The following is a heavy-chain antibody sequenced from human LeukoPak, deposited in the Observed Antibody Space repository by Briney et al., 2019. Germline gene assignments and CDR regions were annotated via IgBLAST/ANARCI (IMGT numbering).Heavy chain of an antibody. V-gene: IGHV1-69*13. CDR3: ARDLDEGALGSWFDP. CDR1: GGTFSSYA. Sequence: GASVKVSCKASGGTFSSYAISWVRQAPGQGLEWMGGIIPIFGTANYAQKFQGRVTITADVSTSTAYMELSSLRSEDTAVYYCARDLDEGALGSWFDPWGQGTLVTVSS. CDR2: IIPIFGTA. J-gene: IGHJ5*02. D-gene: IGHD1-26*01.